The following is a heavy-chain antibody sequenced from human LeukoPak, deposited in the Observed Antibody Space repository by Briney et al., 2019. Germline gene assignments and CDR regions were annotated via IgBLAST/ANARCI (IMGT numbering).Heavy chain of an antibody. CDR3: AKGGNYFDY. J-gene: IGHJ4*02. D-gene: IGHD2/OR15-2a*01. CDR1: GFTFSSYG. CDR2: ISYDGSNK. Sequence: GGSLRLSCAASGFTFSSYGMHWVRQAPGKGLEWVAVISYDGSNKYYADSVKGRFTISRDNSKNTLYLQMNSLRAEDTAVYYCAKGGNYFDYWGQGTLVTVSS. V-gene: IGHV3-30*18.